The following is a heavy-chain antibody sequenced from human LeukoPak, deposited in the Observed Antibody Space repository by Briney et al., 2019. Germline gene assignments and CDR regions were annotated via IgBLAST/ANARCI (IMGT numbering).Heavy chain of an antibody. Sequence: SQTLSLTCTVSGGSISSGSYYWSWIRQPAGKGLEWIGRIYTSGSTNYNPSLKSRVTISVDTSKNQFSLKLSSVTAADTAVYYCARDPTRPYSGYDWDYYFDYWGQGTLVTVSS. CDR1: GGSISSGSYY. CDR2: IYTSGST. V-gene: IGHV4-61*02. J-gene: IGHJ4*02. CDR3: ARDPTRPYSGYDWDYYFDY. D-gene: IGHD5-12*01.